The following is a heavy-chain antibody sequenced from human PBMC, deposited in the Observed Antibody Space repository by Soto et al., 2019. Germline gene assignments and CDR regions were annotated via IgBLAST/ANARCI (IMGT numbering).Heavy chain of an antibody. CDR2: INTDGSRT. D-gene: IGHD3-10*01. J-gene: IGHJ5*02. CDR1: GFPFGSYW. Sequence: GGSLRLSCAASGFPFGSYWMHWVRQAPGKGLMWVLRINTDGSRTTYADSVEGRFAISRDNAKNTVFLLMNSLRAEDTAVYYCARVKSGSYDWFDPWGQGTLVTVSS. CDR3: ARVKSGSYDWFDP. V-gene: IGHV3-74*01.